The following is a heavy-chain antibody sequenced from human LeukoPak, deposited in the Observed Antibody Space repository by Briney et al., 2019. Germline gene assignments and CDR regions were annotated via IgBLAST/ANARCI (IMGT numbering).Heavy chain of an antibody. CDR1: GFSFRTYA. CDR3: ARYHGGSDSFDI. D-gene: IGHD2-15*01. V-gene: IGHV3-30*09. CDR2: ISGEGSDK. Sequence: PGGSLRLSCAASGFSFRTYAMHGVRQAPGKGVEWLAVISGEGSDKYYGASVKGRFAISRDNSRNTLYLHMSSLRPEDTAVYYRARYHGGSDSFDIWGQGTLVIVSS. J-gene: IGHJ3*02.